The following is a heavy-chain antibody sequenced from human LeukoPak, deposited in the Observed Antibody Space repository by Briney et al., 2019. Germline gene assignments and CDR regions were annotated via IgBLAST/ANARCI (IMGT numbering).Heavy chain of an antibody. V-gene: IGHV1-2*02. CDR2: INPDSGGT. J-gene: IGHJ6*03. Sequence: ASVKVSCKASGYTFAAHAQYIHWVRQAPGQGLVWMGWINPDSGGTNYVQKFQGRVTMTRDTSITTAYMELSNLRSDDTAVYYCASAVPHAADLVPVRTFYYMDVWGKGTTVTVSS. CDR1: GYTFAAHAQY. D-gene: IGHD2-2*01. CDR3: ASAVPHAADLVPVRTFYYMDV.